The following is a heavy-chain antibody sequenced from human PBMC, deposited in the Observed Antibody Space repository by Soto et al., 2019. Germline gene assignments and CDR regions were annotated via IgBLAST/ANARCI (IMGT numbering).Heavy chain of an antibody. J-gene: IGHJ5*02. CDR3: ATAVSGSSPHH. CDR1: GGTFSSYD. CDR2: IIPIFGTA. D-gene: IGHD6-6*01. V-gene: IGHV1-69*13. Sequence: SVKVSCKASGGTFSSYDISWVRQAPGQGLEWMGGIIPIFGTANYAQKFQGRVTITADESTSTAYMELSSLTSDNTPVYYCATAVSGSSPHHWGQGTQVTVSS.